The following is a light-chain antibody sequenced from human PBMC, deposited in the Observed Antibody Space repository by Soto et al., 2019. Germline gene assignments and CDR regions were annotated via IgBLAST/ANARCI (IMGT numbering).Light chain of an antibody. J-gene: IGKJ5*01. CDR2: GAS. CDR1: QSVSSY. CDR3: QQYGGSPIT. V-gene: IGKV3-20*01. Sequence: EIVLTQSPATLSLSPWERATLSCRASQSVSSYLAWYQQKPGQAPRLLIYGASSRGTGIPDRFSGSGSGTDLALTITRLEPEDFAVYYCQQYGGSPITFGQGTRLEIK.